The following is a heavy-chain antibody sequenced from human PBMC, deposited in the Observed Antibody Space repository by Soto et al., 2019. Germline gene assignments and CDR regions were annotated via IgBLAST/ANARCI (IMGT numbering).Heavy chain of an antibody. CDR3: AKGRSYYYYYGVDV. CDR1: GFTLDAYA. CDR2: INNSGGGT. V-gene: IGHV3-23*01. J-gene: IGHJ6*02. Sequence: GGSLRLSCAASGFTLDAYAMHWVRQAPGKGLEWVSTINNSGGGTYSPDSMKGRFTISRDNSKNTVYLQMNSLRAEDTALYYCAKGRSYYYYYGVDVWGQGTTVTVSS.